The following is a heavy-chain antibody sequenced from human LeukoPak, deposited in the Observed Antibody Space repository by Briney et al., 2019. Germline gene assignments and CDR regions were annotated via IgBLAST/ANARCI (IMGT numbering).Heavy chain of an antibody. D-gene: IGHD5-12*01. CDR1: GFTFSGSA. J-gene: IGHJ4*02. Sequence: HPGGSLRLSCAASGFTFSGSAMHWVRQASGKGPEWVGRIRSKANSYATAYAASVKGRFTISRDDSKNTAYLQMNSLKTEDTAVYYCTRDVDIVATDGPRLGYWGQGTLVTVSS. CDR3: TRDVDIVATDGPRLGY. V-gene: IGHV3-73*01. CDR2: IRSKANSYAT.